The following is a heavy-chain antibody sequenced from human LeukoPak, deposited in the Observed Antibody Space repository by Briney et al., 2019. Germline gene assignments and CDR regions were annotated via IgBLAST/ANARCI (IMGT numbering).Heavy chain of an antibody. Sequence: PSETLSLTCSVSGGSLSSSSYYWGWIRQPPGKGLEWIGSVYYSGSISYNPSLNSRVTISVDTSKSQFSLNLTSVTAADTAVYYCARLGSAVVRGVIIKYWGQGTLVTVSS. CDR3: ARLGSAVVRGVIIKY. J-gene: IGHJ4*02. V-gene: IGHV4-39*01. D-gene: IGHD3-10*01. CDR2: VYYSGSI. CDR1: GGSLSSSSYY.